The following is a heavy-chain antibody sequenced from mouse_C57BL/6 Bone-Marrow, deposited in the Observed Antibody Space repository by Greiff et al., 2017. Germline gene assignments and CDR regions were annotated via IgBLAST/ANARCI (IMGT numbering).Heavy chain of an antibody. J-gene: IGHJ3*01. CDR3: GKNWDGIAY. V-gene: IGHV2-9*01. Sequence: VQVVESGPGLVAPSQCLSLTCTVSGFSLTSYGVDWVRQPPGKGLEWLGVIWGGGSTNYNSALMSRLSISKDNSKSQVFLQMNRLQTDDTAMYYSGKNWDGIAYWGQGTLVTVSA. D-gene: IGHD4-1*01. CDR2: IWGGGST. CDR1: GFSLTSYG.